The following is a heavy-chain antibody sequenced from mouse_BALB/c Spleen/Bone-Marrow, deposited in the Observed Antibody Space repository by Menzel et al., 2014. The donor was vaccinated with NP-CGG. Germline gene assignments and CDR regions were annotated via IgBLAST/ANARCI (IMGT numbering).Heavy chain of an antibody. D-gene: IGHD1-1*01. CDR2: IWAGGST. V-gene: IGHV2-9*02. J-gene: IGHJ4*01. CDR1: GFSLTSYG. CDR3: AREGRGYYGSSGAAMDY. Sequence: VQLVESGPGLVAPSQSLSITCTVSGFSLTSYGVHWVRQPPGKGLEWLRVIWAGGSTSYNSALMSRLSINQDNSKSQVFLKLNSLQTDDTATYYCAREGRGYYGSSGAAMDYWGQGTSVTVSS.